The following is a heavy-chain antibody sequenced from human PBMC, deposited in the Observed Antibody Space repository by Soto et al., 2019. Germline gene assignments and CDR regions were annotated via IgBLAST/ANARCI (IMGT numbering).Heavy chain of an antibody. J-gene: IGHJ4*02. CDR1: GFTFSDYY. CDR2: ISSSGSTI. CDR3: AKHRYASGAVVN. D-gene: IGHD2-2*01. V-gene: IGHV3-11*01. Sequence: GGSLRLSCAASGFTFSDYYMSWIRQAPGKGLEWVSYISSSGSTIYYADSVKGRFTISRDNAKNSLYLQMNSLRAEDTAVYYRAKHRYASGAVVNWGQGTLVTVSS.